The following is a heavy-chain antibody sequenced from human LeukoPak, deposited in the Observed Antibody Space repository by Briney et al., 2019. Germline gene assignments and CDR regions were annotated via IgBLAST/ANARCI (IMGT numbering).Heavy chain of an antibody. CDR2: IKQDGGEI. V-gene: IGHV3-7*03. CDR3: ARGAGYNYPYYFDY. J-gene: IGHJ4*02. Sequence: PGGSLRLSCAASGFTFSRYWMSWVRQVPRKGLEWVANIKQDGGEIYYVDSVKGRFTISRDNAKSSLYLQMNSLRAGDTAVYYCARGAGYNYPYYFDYWGQGTLVTVSS. CDR1: GFTFSRYW. D-gene: IGHD5-24*01.